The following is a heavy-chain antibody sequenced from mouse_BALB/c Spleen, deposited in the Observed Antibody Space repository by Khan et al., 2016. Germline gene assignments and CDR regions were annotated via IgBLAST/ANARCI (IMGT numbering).Heavy chain of an antibody. V-gene: IGHV1-18*01. J-gene: IGHJ4*01. CDR2: INPNNGGS. Sequence: VQLQQSGPDLVKPGASVKISCKASDYSFTGYYMYWVTQSHEKSLEWIGRINPNNGGSYSNQKFKGKAILTVDKSSSTAYMELRSLTSDYSAVYYCLRDAMDYWGQGTSVTVSS. CDR1: DYSFTGYY. CDR3: LRDAMDY. D-gene: IGHD1-1*01.